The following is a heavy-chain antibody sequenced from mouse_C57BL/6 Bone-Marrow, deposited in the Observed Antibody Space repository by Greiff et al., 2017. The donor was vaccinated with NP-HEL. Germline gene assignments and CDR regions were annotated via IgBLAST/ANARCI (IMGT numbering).Heavy chain of an antibody. CDR2: INPNNGNT. Sequence: EVQLQQSGPELVKPGASVKISCKASGYSFTDYNMHWVKQSNGKSLEWIGAINPNNGNTSYNQKFKGKATLTVVQSSSTAYMQLNSLTNEDSAVYYCASEMDYAGIAYWGQGTLVTVSA. J-gene: IGHJ3*01. V-gene: IGHV1-39*01. D-gene: IGHD1-1*01. CDR1: GYSFTDYN. CDR3: ASEMDYAGIAY.